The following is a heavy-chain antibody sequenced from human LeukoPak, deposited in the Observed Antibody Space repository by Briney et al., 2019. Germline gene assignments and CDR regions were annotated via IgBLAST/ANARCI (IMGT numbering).Heavy chain of an antibody. V-gene: IGHV4-30-2*01. CDR2: IYHSGST. Sequence: PSQTLSLTCTVSGGSISSGGYYWSWIRQPPGKGLEWIGYIYHSGSTYYNPSLKSRVTISVDRSKNQFSLKLSPVTAADTAVYYCAREEYSYGYPTVYYYYMDVWGKGTTVTVSS. D-gene: IGHD5-18*01. CDR1: GGSISSGGYY. J-gene: IGHJ6*03. CDR3: AREEYSYGYPTVYYYYMDV.